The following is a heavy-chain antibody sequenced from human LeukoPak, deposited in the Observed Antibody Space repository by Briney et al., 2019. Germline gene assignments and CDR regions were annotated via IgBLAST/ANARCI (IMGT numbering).Heavy chain of an antibody. CDR2: IYYSGST. V-gene: IGHV4-61*01. CDR3: ARSFGYFDN. D-gene: IGHD2-15*01. CDR1: GGSVSSGSYY. J-gene: IGHJ4*02. Sequence: SETLSLTCTVSGGSVSSGSYYWSWIRQPPGKGLEWIGYIYYSGSTNYNPSLKSRVTISVDTSKNQFSLKLSSVTAAGTAVYYCARSFGYFDNWGQGTLVTVSS.